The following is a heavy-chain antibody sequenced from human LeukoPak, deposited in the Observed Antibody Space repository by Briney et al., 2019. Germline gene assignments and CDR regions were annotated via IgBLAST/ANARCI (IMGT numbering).Heavy chain of an antibody. CDR2: IYPGDSDT. D-gene: IGHD3-9*01. CDR3: ARANTYYDILTGYQWDAFDI. CDR1: GYSFTSYW. Sequence: GESLKISCKGSGYSFTSYWIGWVRQMPGKGLEWMGIIYPGDSDTRYSPSLQGQVTISADKSVSTAYLQWSSLKASDTAMYYCARANTYYDILTGYQWDAFDIWGQGTMVTVSS. V-gene: IGHV5-51*01. J-gene: IGHJ3*02.